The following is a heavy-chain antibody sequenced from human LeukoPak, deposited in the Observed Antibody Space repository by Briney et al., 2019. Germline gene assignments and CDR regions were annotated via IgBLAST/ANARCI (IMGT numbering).Heavy chain of an antibody. V-gene: IGHV3-48*02. CDR3: ARGVNYYDSSGYIPRAPRRYYFDY. D-gene: IGHD3-22*01. Sequence: HPGGSLRLSCAASGFTFSTYAMSWVRQAPGKGLEWVSLISGGGGTTYYADSVKGRFTISRDNAKNSLYLQMNSLRDEDTAVYYCARGVNYYDSSGYIPRAPRRYYFDYWGQGTLVTVSS. CDR1: GFTFSTYA. CDR2: ISGGGGTT. J-gene: IGHJ4*02.